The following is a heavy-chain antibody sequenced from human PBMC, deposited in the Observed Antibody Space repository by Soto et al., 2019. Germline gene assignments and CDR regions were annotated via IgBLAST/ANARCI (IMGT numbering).Heavy chain of an antibody. CDR1: GGTFSSYT. V-gene: IGHV1-69*02. D-gene: IGHD2-21*01. Sequence: QVQLVQSGAEVKKPGSSVKVSCKASGGTFSSYTISWVRQAPGQGLEWMGRIIPILGIANYAQKLQGRVTMTTDKATSTAYMERSSRGSEDTAVYYCARQPVDYYYGTDLWGQGTTVTVSS. J-gene: IGHJ6*02. CDR2: IIPILGIA. CDR3: ARQPVDYYYGTDL.